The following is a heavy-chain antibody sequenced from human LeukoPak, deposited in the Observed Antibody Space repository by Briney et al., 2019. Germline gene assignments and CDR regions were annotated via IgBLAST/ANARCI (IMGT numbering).Heavy chain of an antibody. D-gene: IGHD1-26*01. CDR1: GFTFSSYA. Sequence: GGSLRLSCAASGFTFSSYAMSWVRQAPGKGLEWVSGISGSGGSTYYADSVKGRFTISRDKSKNTLYLQMNSLRAEDTAVYYCAKAFLVGATTDKFDYWGQGTLVTVSS. CDR2: ISGSGGST. J-gene: IGHJ4*02. CDR3: AKAFLVGATTDKFDY. V-gene: IGHV3-23*01.